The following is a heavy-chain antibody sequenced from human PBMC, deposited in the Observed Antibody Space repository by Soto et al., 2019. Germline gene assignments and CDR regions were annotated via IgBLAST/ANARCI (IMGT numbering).Heavy chain of an antibody. Sequence: EVQLVESGGGLIQPGGSLRLSCAASGFTVSSNYMSWVRQAPGKGLEWVSVIYSGGSTYYADSVKGRFTVSRDNSKNTLYLQMNSLRAEDTAVYYCARNYFDSGGGFDYWCQGTLVTVSS. D-gene: IGHD3-22*01. V-gene: IGHV3-53*01. CDR1: GFTVSSNY. CDR2: IYSGGST. CDR3: ARNYFDSGGGFDY. J-gene: IGHJ4*02.